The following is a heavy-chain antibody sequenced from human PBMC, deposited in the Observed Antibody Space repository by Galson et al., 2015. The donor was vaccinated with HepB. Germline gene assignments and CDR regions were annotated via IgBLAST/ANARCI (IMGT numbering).Heavy chain of an antibody. V-gene: IGHV1-8*01. Sequence: SVKVSCKASGYTFTSYDINWVRQATGQGLEWMGWMNPNSGNTGYAQKFQGRVTMTTNTSITTVYMELSSLTSEDTAVYYCARGRVGATIDYWGQGTLVTVSS. CDR3: ARGRVGATIDY. D-gene: IGHD1-26*01. CDR2: MNPNSGNT. CDR1: GYTFTSYD. J-gene: IGHJ4*02.